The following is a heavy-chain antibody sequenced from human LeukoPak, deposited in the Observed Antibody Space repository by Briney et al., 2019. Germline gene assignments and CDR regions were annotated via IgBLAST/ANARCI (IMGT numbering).Heavy chain of an antibody. CDR1: GFTFSSYW. V-gene: IGHV3-74*01. CDR2: INSDGSST. D-gene: IGHD3-10*01. J-gene: IGHJ4*02. CDR3: ARAGSHWHYVY. Sequence: GGSLRLSCTASGFTFSSYWMHCVRQAPGKGLVWVSRINSDGSSTSYADSVKGRFTISRDNAKNTLYLQMNNLRVEDTAVYYCARAGSHWHYVYWGQGTVVTVSS.